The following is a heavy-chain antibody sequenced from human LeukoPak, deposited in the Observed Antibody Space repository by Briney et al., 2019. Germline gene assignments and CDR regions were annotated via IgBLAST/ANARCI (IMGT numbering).Heavy chain of an antibody. J-gene: IGHJ4*02. CDR3: ARGNGEQQLTGDY. V-gene: IGHV4-30-4*01. Sequence: PSQTLSLTCSVSGGSISSGDYYWTWIRQPPGKGLERIGYVYYTGGTDYNPSLRSRVTISVDTSKNQFSLKLTSVTAADTAVYYCARGNGEQQLTGDYWGQGTLVTVSS. CDR2: VYYTGGT. D-gene: IGHD6-13*01. CDR1: GGSISSGDYY.